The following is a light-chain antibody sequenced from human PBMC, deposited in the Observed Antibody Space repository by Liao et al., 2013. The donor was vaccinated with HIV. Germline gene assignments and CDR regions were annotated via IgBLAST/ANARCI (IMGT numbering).Light chain of an antibody. J-gene: IGLJ2*01. CDR2: YDT. V-gene: IGLV3-21*04. Sequence: SYELTQPPSVSAAPGKTARITCGGNDLGSKSVNWYQQKPGQAPILVICYDTDRPSGVPDRFSGSNSGITATLTITRVEVGDEADYYCQVWDMIRNQDVVFGGGTKLTVL. CDR1: DLGSKS. CDR3: QVWDMIRNQDVV.